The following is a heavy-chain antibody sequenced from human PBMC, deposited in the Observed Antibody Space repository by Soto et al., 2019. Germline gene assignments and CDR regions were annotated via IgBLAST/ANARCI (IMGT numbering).Heavy chain of an antibody. CDR1: GFTFSSYA. CDR2: ISYDGSNK. Sequence: QVQLVESGGGVVQPGRSLRLSCAASGFTFSSYAMHWVRQAPGKGLEWVAVISYDGSNKYYADSVKGRFTISRDNSKNTLYLQMNSLRAEDTAVYYCARDRLLWFGEGLGWFDPWGQGTLVTVSS. D-gene: IGHD3-10*01. CDR3: ARDRLLWFGEGLGWFDP. J-gene: IGHJ5*02. V-gene: IGHV3-30-3*01.